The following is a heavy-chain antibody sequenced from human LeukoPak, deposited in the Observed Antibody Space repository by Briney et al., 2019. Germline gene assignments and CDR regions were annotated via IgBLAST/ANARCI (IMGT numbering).Heavy chain of an antibody. CDR3: ASSWAYCSSTSCYNWFDP. V-gene: IGHV1-69*01. CDR2: IIPIFATT. CDR1: GGTFSSYA. J-gene: IGHJ5*02. Sequence: SVKVSCKASGGTFSSYAISWVRQAPGQGLEWMGGIIPIFATTNYAQKFQGRVTITADESTSTAYMELSSLRSEDTAVYYCASSWAYCSSTSCYNWFDPWGQGTLVTVSS. D-gene: IGHD2-2*01.